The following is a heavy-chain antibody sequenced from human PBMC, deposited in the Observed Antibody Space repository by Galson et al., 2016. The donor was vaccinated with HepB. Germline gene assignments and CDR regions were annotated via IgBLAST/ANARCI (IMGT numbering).Heavy chain of an antibody. J-gene: IGHJ3*02. CDR3: ARDRSRFSRGYYTGARDVFAI. D-gene: IGHD3-3*01. V-gene: IGHV3-21*01. CDR2: ISSTSTYI. Sequence: SLRLSCAASGFTFSTYTMNWVRQAPGKGLEWVSYISSTSTYIDYADSVKGRFTISRENAKNSLYLQMNSLRAEDTAVYYCARDRSRFSRGYYTGARDVFAIWGQGTVVTVSS. CDR1: GFTFSTYT.